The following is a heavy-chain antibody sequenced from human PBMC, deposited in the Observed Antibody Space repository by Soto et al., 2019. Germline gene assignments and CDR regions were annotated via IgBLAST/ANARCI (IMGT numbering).Heavy chain of an antibody. CDR2: TYYRSKWYN. V-gene: IGHV6-1*01. CDR3: ARDQSLAGTTVTHLYYYYGMDV. Sequence: PSQTLSLTCAISGDSVSSNSAAWNWIRQSPSRGLEWLGRTYYRSKWYNDYAVSVKSRITINPDTSKNQFSLQLNSVTPEDTAVYYCARDQSLAGTTVTHLYYYYGMDVWGQGTTVTVSS. CDR1: GDSVSSNSAA. D-gene: IGHD4-17*01. J-gene: IGHJ6*02.